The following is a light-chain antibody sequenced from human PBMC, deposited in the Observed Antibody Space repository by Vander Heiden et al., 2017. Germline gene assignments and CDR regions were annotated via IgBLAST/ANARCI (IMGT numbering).Light chain of an antibody. CDR2: EAS. Sequence: QSALTQPASVSGSPGPSITISCSGTSSDVGTYNLVSWYQQHPGKAPKLMIYEASKRPSGVSNRFSGSKSGNTASLTISGLQAEDEADYYCCSYAASTTFVLFGGGTKLTVL. J-gene: IGLJ2*01. V-gene: IGLV2-23*01. CDR3: CSYAASTTFVL. CDR1: SSDVGTYNL.